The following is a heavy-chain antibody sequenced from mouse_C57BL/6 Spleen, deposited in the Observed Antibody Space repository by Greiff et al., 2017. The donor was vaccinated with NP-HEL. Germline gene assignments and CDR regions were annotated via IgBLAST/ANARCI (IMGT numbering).Heavy chain of an antibody. V-gene: IGHV5-9*01. CDR2: ISGGGGNT. CDR3: ARQGYPLGGSRGFDY. D-gene: IGHD1-1*01. Sequence: EVKLVESGGGLVKPGGSLKLSCAASGFTFSSYTMSWVRQTPEKRLEWVATISGGGGNTYYPDSVKGRFTISRDNAKNTLYLQMSSLRSEDTALYYCARQGYPLGGSRGFDYWGQGTTLTVSS. CDR1: GFTFSSYT. J-gene: IGHJ2*01.